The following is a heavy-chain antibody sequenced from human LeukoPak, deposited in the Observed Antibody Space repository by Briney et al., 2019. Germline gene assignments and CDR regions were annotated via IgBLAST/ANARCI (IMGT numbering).Heavy chain of an antibody. J-gene: IGHJ4*02. D-gene: IGHD1-26*01. CDR3: ARRYSGSYYLDY. CDR1: GYTFASYG. V-gene: IGHV1-18*01. CDR2: ISAYNGNT. Sequence: RASVKVSCKASGYTFASYGISWVRQAPGQGLEWMGWISAYNGNTNYAQKLQGRVTMTTDTSTSIAYMELRSLRSDDTAVYYCARRYSGSYYLDYWGQGTLVTVSS.